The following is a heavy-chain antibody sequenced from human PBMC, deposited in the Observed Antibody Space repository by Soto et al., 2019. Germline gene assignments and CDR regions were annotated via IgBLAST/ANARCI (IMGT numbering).Heavy chain of an antibody. D-gene: IGHD3-16*02. CDR1: GGSISSYY. CDR2: IYYSGST. J-gene: IGHJ1*01. CDR3: ARSEIHLGELSIRAEYFQH. V-gene: IGHV4-59*01. Sequence: SETLSLTCTVSGGSISSYYWSWIRQPPGKGLEWIGYIYYSGSTNYNPSLKSRVTISVDTSKNQFSLKLSSVTAADTAVYYCARSEIHLGELSIRAEYFQHWGQGTLVTVSS.